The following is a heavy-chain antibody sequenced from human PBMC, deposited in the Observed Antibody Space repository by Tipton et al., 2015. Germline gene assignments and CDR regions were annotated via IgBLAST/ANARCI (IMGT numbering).Heavy chain of an antibody. V-gene: IGHV5-51*01. CDR3: SRLRKGDGDYAIDY. J-gene: IGHJ4*02. Sequence: QLVQSGAEVKKPGESLKISCKTSGYSFTTYWIAWVRLMPGKGLEWMGIIYPGDSHTRYNPSFQGQVTISADKSISTAYLHWSSLKASDTAMYYCSRLRKGDGDYAIDYWGQGTLVTVSS. D-gene: IGHD4-17*01. CDR1: GYSFTTYW. CDR2: IYPGDSHT.